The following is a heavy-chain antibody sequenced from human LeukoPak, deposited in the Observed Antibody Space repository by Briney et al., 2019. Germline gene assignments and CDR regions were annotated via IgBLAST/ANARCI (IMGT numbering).Heavy chain of an antibody. D-gene: IGHD4-17*01. J-gene: IGHJ4*02. Sequence: ASVKVSCKASGYTFTSHFMHWVRQAPGQGLEWMGWISAYNGNTNYAQKLQGRVTMTTDTSTSTAYMELRSLRSDDTAVYYCARDEDYGIFVNIDYWGQGTLVTVSS. CDR3: ARDEDYGIFVNIDY. V-gene: IGHV1-18*04. CDR1: GYTFTSHF. CDR2: ISAYNGNT.